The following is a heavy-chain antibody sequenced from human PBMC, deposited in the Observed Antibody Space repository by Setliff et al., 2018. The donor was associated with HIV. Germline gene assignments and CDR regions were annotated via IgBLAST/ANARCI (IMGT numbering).Heavy chain of an antibody. CDR1: RYTFTAYV. CDR3: TTDDRYASPAGY. Sequence: ASVKVSCKTSRYTFTAYVMHWVRQAPGQRLEWMRWINTGNGNTKYLQRFQGRVTITRDTSASTAYMELCSLRSEDTAVYYCTTDDRYASPAGYWGQGTLVTVSS. J-gene: IGHJ1*01. D-gene: IGHD2-2*01. CDR2: INTGNGNT. V-gene: IGHV1-3*04.